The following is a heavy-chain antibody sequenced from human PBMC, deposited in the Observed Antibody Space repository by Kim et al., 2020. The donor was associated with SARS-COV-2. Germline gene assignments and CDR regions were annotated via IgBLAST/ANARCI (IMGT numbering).Heavy chain of an antibody. CDR2: IYPGDSDT. CDR3: ARDRVFGAGMSNAFDV. V-gene: IGHV5-51*01. Sequence: GESLKISCKGSGYYFTSHWIAWVRQLPGEGPEWMVVIYPGDSDTRYSPAFQVQVTISADKSTSTAYLQWSSLKASDTAMYYCARDRVFGAGMSNAFDVWG. CDR1: GYYFTSHW. D-gene: IGHD3-10*01. J-gene: IGHJ3*01.